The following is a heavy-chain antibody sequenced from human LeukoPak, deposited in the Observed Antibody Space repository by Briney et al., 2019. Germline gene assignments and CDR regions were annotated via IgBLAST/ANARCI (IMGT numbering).Heavy chain of an antibody. CDR1: GYTFTGYY. J-gene: IGHJ5*02. CDR2: INPNSGGT. V-gene: IGHV1-2*02. Sequence: ASVKVSCKASGYTFTGYYMHWVRQAPGQGLEWMGWINPNSGGTNYAQKFQGRVTMTRDTSISTAYMELSGLRSDDTAVYCCGRGGVYGSGSYHWFDPWGQGTMVNVSS. CDR3: GRGGVYGSGSYHWFDP. D-gene: IGHD3-10*01.